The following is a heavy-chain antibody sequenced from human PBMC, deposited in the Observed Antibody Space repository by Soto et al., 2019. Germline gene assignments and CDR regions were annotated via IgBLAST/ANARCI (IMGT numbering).Heavy chain of an antibody. CDR1: GFTFSSYA. CDR3: ARASYSSGWYDFDY. V-gene: IGHV3-30-3*01. Sequence: QVQLVEPGGGVVQPGRSLRLSCAASGFTFSSYAMHWVRQAPGKGLEWVAVISYDGSNKYYADSVKGRFTISRDNSKNTLYLQMNSLRAEDTAVYYCARASYSSGWYDFDYWGQGTLVTVSS. CDR2: ISYDGSNK. J-gene: IGHJ4*02. D-gene: IGHD6-19*01.